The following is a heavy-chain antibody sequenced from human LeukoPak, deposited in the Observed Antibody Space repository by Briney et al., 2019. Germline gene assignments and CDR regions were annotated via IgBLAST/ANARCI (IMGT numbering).Heavy chain of an antibody. V-gene: IGHV3-30-3*01. CDR3: ARDLMSTAPGY. D-gene: IGHD5/OR15-5a*01. CDR1: GFTFSSYA. CDR2: ISYDGNNK. Sequence: GGSLRLSCAASGFTFSSYAMHWVRQAPGKGLEWVAVISYDGNNKYYADSVKGRFTISRDNSKNTLYLQMNSLRAEDTAVYYCARDLMSTAPGYWGQGTLVTVSS. J-gene: IGHJ4*02.